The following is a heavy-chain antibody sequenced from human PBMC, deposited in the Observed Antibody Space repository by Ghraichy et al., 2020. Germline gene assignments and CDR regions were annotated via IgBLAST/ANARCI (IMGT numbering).Heavy chain of an antibody. V-gene: IGHV3-23*01. Sequence: GGSLRLSCAASGFTFSSYAMSWVHQAPGKGLEWVSAISGSGGSTYYADSVKGRFTISRDNSKNTLYLQMNSLRAEDTAVYYCAKESYYDSSGYYYEGFDYWGQGTLVTVSS. CDR3: AKESYYDSSGYYYEGFDY. CDR1: GFTFSSYA. D-gene: IGHD3-22*01. J-gene: IGHJ4*02. CDR2: ISGSGGST.